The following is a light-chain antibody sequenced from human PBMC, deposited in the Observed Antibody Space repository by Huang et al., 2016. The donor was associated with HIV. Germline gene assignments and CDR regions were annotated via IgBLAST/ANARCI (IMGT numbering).Light chain of an antibody. CDR1: QDIGTF. CDR2: GAS. J-gene: IGKJ1*01. CDR3: QRYDSAPRA. V-gene: IGKV1-27*01. Sequence: DIQMTQSPSSLSASPGVRVTLSCRANQDIGTFLAWYQHNPGGVPRLLIYGASTLQSGVPSRFSGRGSGTDFTLTITSFQPDDVATYYCQRYDSAPRAFGQGTKVEI.